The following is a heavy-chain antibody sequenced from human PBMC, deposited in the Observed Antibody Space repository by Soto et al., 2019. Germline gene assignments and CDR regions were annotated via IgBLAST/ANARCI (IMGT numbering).Heavy chain of an antibody. CDR3: ARWAGLSQTDDF. D-gene: IGHD2-21*02. V-gene: IGHV3-30-3*01. CDR2: ISSDGGNR. CDR1: GFTFSDYA. J-gene: IGHJ4*02. Sequence: GGSLRLSCAASGFTFSDYALHWVRQAPGKGLEWVTVISSDGGNRYYADSVKGRFTISRDNSKNTLYLQMNSLRVEDTAIYICARWAGLSQTDDFWGQGTPVTVSS.